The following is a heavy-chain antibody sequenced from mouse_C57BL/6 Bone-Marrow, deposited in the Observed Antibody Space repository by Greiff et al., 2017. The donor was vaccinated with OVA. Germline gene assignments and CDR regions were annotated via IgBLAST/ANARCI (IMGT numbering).Heavy chain of an antibody. CDR1: GYTFTSYW. D-gene: IGHD1-1*01. V-gene: IGHV1-59*01. Sequence: VQLQQPGAELVRPGTSVKLSCKASGYTFTSYWMHWVKQRPAPPLAWTGVIDPSDSYTNYNQKFKGKATLTVDTSSSTAYMQLSSLTSEDSAVYYCARALYYYGSSYYYAMDYWGQGTSVTVSS. J-gene: IGHJ4*01. CDR2: IDPSDSYT. CDR3: ARALYYYGSSYYYAMDY.